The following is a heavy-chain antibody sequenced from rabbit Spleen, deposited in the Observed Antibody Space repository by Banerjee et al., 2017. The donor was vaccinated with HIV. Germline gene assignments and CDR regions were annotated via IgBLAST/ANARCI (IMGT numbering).Heavy chain of an antibody. J-gene: IGHJ6*01. Sequence: QEQLVESGGDLVKPGASLTLTCIASGVSFSDRDVMCWVRQAPGKGLEWIACINTATGKGVYANWAKGRFTIAKTPSTTVTLQVTSLTAADTATYFCARDTSSSFSSYGMDLWAQAPWSPS. CDR1: GVSFSDRDV. V-gene: IGHV1S45*01. CDR3: ARDTSSSFSSYGMDL. CDR2: INTATGKG. D-gene: IGHD1-1*01.